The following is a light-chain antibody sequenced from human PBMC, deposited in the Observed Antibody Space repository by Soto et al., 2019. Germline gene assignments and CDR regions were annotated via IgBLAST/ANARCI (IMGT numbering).Light chain of an antibody. Sequence: QSPGTLSLSPGERATLSCRPSQSISSTYLAWYQQKRGQAPRLLIFGASRRATGIPDRFSGSGSGTDFTLTISRLEPEDFEGYCCERSGTASPITFCQEPRMHIK. V-gene: IGKV3-20*01. CDR2: GAS. CDR3: ERSGTASPIT. CDR1: QSISSTY. J-gene: IGKJ5*01.